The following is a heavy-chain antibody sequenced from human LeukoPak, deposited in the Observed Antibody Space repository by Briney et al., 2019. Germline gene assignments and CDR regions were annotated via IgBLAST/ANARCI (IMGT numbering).Heavy chain of an antibody. J-gene: IGHJ3*02. D-gene: IGHD3-10*01. CDR1: GGSFSGYY. V-gene: IGHV4-34*01. Sequence: SETLSLTCAVYGGSFSGYYWSWIRQPPGKGLEWIGEINHSGSTNYNPSLKSRVTMSVDRSKDQFSLKLSSVTAADTAVYYCARVRGSGSLDAFDIWGQGTMVTVSS. CDR2: INHSGST. CDR3: ARVRGSGSLDAFDI.